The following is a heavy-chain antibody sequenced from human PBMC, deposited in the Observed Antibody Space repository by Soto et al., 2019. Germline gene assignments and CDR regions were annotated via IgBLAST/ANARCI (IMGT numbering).Heavy chain of an antibody. Sequence: GGSLRLSCAASGFTFSSYGMHWVRQAPGKGLEWVAVIWYDGSNKYYADSVKGRFTISRDNSKNTLYLQMNSLRAEDTAVYYCAREEGIAAAGRFDYWGQGTLVTVSS. CDR1: GFTFSSYG. J-gene: IGHJ4*02. D-gene: IGHD6-13*01. V-gene: IGHV3-33*01. CDR2: IWYDGSNK. CDR3: AREEGIAAAGRFDY.